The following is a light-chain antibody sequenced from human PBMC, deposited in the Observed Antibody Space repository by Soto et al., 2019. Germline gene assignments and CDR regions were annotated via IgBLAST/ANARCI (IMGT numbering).Light chain of an antibody. CDR2: AAS. CDR3: QQYKNWFT. V-gene: IGKV3-15*01. J-gene: IGKJ2*01. Sequence: EIGMTQTPATLSVFPGERATLSCMSSQSVGSSVYCYQQIPGQDPRLLIFAASTRATGIPARFSGSGSGTEFTLTISRLQSEDFAVYYCQQYKNWFTFGQGTKLEIK. CDR1: QSVGSS.